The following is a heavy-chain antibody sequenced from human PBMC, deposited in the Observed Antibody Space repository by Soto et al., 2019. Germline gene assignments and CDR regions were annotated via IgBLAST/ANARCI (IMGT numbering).Heavy chain of an antibody. J-gene: IGHJ4*02. V-gene: IGHV4-30-2*01. D-gene: IGHD3-10*01. Sequence: PSETLSLTCTVSGGSISSGGYSWSWIRQPPGKGLEWIGYIYHSGSTYYNPSLKSRVTISVDRSKNQFSLKLSSVTAADTAVYYCAREVDYGSGTPQFDYWGQGTLVTVSS. CDR2: IYHSGST. CDR1: GGSISSGGYS. CDR3: AREVDYGSGTPQFDY.